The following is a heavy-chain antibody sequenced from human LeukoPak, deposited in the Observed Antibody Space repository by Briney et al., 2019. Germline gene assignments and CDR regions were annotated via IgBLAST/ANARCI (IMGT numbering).Heavy chain of an antibody. CDR2: ITSASTTI. CDR3: ARVRVGYYFDY. Sequence: PGGSLRLSCAASGFTFSSYAMGWVRQAPGKGLEWVSFITSASTTIYYADSVKGRFTISRDNAKNSLYLQMYSLRDEDTAVFYCARVRVGYYFDYWGRGTLVTVSS. J-gene: IGHJ4*02. CDR1: GFTFSSYA. D-gene: IGHD6-13*01. V-gene: IGHV3-48*02.